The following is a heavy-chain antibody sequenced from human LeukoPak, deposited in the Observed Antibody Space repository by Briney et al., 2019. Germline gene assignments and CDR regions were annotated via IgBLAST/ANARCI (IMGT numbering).Heavy chain of an antibody. CDR2: VQHTGFG. CDR3: VRGVSNDWYFDL. CDR1: HGSIVTPNYF. D-gene: IGHD1-1*01. V-gene: IGHV4-39*07. Sequence: SETLSLTCSVSHGSIVTPNYFWGWIQQPPGKGLEFVASVQHTGFGYKSPSIRSRVAVSTDTSKNQFSLRLESVTAADTAVYYCVRGVSNDWYFDLWGSGTLVSISS. J-gene: IGHJ2*01.